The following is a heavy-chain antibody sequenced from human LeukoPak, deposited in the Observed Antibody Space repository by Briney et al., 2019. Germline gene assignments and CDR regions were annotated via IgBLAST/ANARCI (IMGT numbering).Heavy chain of an antibody. CDR3: ARAYPYDYVWGSYRSSRYYFDY. CDR1: GGSISSSSYY. V-gene: IGHV4-39*07. CDR2: IYYSGST. Sequence: SETLSLTCTVSGGSISSSSYYWGWIRQPPGKGLEWIGSIYYSGSTYYNPSLKSRVTISVDTSKNQFSLKLSSVTAADTAVYYCARAYPYDYVWGSYRSSRYYFDYWGQGTLVTVSS. J-gene: IGHJ4*02. D-gene: IGHD3-16*02.